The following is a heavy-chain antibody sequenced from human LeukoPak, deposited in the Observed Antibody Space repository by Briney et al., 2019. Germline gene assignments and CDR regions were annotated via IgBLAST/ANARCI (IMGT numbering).Heavy chain of an antibody. J-gene: IGHJ4*02. V-gene: IGHV1-18*01. CDR2: ISAYNGNT. D-gene: IGHD3-22*01. Sequence: ASVKVSCKASGYTFTSYGSSWVRQAPGQGLEWMGWISAYNGNTNYAQKFQGRVTITADKSTSTAYMELSSLRSEDTAVYYCARVDSYYDSSGYSTDWGQGTLVTVSS. CDR3: ARVDSYYDSSGYSTD. CDR1: GYTFTSYG.